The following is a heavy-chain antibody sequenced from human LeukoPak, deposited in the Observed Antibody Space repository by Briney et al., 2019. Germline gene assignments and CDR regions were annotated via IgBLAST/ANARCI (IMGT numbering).Heavy chain of an antibody. D-gene: IGHD4-17*01. Sequence: ASVKVSCKASGGTFSSYAISWVRQAPGQGLEWMGWISAYNGNTNYAQKLQGKVTMTTDTSTSTAYMELRSLRSDDTAVYYCARGFYGDYGGYWGQGTLVTVSS. CDR2: ISAYNGNT. V-gene: IGHV1-18*01. J-gene: IGHJ4*02. CDR1: GGTFSSYA. CDR3: ARGFYGDYGGY.